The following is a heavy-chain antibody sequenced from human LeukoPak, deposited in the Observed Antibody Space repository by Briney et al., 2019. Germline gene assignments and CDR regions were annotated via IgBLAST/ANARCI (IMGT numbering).Heavy chain of an antibody. CDR1: GGSFSGYY. CDR2: INHSGST. D-gene: IGHD5-18*01. V-gene: IGHV4-34*01. J-gene: IGHJ4*02. CDR3: AVGYSYGSPIDY. Sequence: KPSETLSLTCAVYGGSFSGYYWSWIRQPPGKGLEWIGEINHSGSTNYNPFLKSRVTISVDTSKNQLSLKLSSVTAADTAVYYCAVGYSYGSPIDYWGQGTLVTVSS.